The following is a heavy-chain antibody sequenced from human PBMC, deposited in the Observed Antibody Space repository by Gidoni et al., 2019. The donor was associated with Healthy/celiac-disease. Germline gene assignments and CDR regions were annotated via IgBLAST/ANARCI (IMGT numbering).Heavy chain of an antibody. CDR1: GYTFTSYY. CDR3: ARDRITIFGRDAFDI. CDR2: INPSGGST. Sequence: QVQLVQSGAEVKKPGASVKVSCKASGYTFTSYYMHWVRQAPGQGLEWMGIINPSGGSTSYAQKFQGRVTMTRDTSTSTVYMELSSLRSEDTAVYYCARDRITIFGRDAFDIWGQGTMVTVSS. V-gene: IGHV1-46*03. D-gene: IGHD3-3*01. J-gene: IGHJ3*02.